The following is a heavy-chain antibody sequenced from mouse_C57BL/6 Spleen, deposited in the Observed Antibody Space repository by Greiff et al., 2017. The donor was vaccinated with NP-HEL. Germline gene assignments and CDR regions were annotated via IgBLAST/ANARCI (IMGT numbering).Heavy chain of an antibody. J-gene: IGHJ4*01. Sequence: QVQLQQPGAELVKPGASVKLSCKASGYTFTSYWMHWVKQRPGRGLEWIGRIDPNSGGTKYNERFKSKATLTVDKPSSTAYMQLSSLTSEDSAVYYCARFYYGYDGVLYAMDYWGQGTSVTVSS. CDR3: ARFYYGYDGVLYAMDY. CDR2: IDPNSGGT. CDR1: GYTFTSYW. V-gene: IGHV1-72*01. D-gene: IGHD2-2*01.